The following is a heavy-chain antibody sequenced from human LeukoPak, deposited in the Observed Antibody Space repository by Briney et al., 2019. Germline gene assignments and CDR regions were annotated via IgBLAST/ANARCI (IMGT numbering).Heavy chain of an antibody. CDR3: ARAMTYYDFWSGYSPDAFDI. D-gene: IGHD3-3*01. CDR1: GGSISSGGYY. CDR2: IYYSGST. J-gene: IGHJ3*02. Sequence: SETLSLTCTVSGGSISSGGYYWSWIRQHPGEGLEWIGYIYYSGSTYYNPSLKSRVTISVDTSKNQFSLKLSSVTAADTAVYYCARAMTYYDFWSGYSPDAFDIWGQGTMVTVSS. V-gene: IGHV4-31*03.